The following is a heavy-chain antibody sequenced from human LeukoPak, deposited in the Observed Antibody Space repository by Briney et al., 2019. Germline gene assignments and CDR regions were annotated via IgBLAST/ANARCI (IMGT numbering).Heavy chain of an antibody. CDR2: IYYSGST. J-gene: IGHJ4*02. CDR3: ARDKLGYYYDSSGGEFDY. CDR1: GGSISSSSYY. D-gene: IGHD3-22*01. Sequence: SETLSLTCTVSGGSISSSSYYWGWIRQPPGKGLEWIGSIYYSGSTYYNPSLKSRVTISVDTSKNQFSLKLSSVTAADTAVYYCARDKLGYYYDSSGGEFDYWGQGTLVTVSS. V-gene: IGHV4-39*02.